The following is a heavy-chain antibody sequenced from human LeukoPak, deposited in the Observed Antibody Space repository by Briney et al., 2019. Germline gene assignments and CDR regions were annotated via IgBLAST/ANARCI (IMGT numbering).Heavy chain of an antibody. CDR1: GGSISSYY. Sequence: SETLSLTCTVSGGSISSYYWSWIRQPPGKGLEWIGYIYYSGSTNYNPSLKSRVTISVDTSKNQFPLKLSSLTAADTAVYYCARVLGLAGGSYSGAFDIWGQGTMVTVSS. J-gene: IGHJ3*02. V-gene: IGHV4-59*01. D-gene: IGHD1-26*01. CDR2: IYYSGST. CDR3: ARVLGLAGGSYSGAFDI.